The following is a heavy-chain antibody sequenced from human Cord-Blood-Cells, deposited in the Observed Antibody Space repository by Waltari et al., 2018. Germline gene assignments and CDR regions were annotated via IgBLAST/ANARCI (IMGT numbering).Heavy chain of an antibody. CDR3: TTTIYCSSTSCYKWFDY. D-gene: IGHD2-2*02. CDR2: IKSKTDGGTT. J-gene: IGHJ4*02. V-gene: IGHV3-15*01. Sequence: EVQLVESGGGLVKPGGSLRLSCAASGFTFSNAWLSWVRQAPVQGLEWVGRIKSKTDGGTTDYAAPVKGRFTISRDDSKNTLYLQMNSLKTEDTAVYYCTTTIYCSSTSCYKWFDYWGQGTLVTVSS. CDR1: GFTFSNAW.